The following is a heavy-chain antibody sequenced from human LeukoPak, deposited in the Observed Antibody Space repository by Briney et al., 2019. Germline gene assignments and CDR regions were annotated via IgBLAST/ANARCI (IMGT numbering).Heavy chain of an antibody. CDR1: GFTFSSYG. V-gene: IGHV3-33*01. CDR3: ARDRTSRIRDY. CDR2: IWYDGSNK. Sequence: GGSLGLSCAASGFTFSSYGMHWVRQAPGKGLEWVAVIWYDGSNKYYADSVKGRFTISRDNSKNTLYLQMNSLRAEDTAVYYCARDRTSRIRDYWGQRTLLTVSS. D-gene: IGHD1-1*01. J-gene: IGHJ4*02.